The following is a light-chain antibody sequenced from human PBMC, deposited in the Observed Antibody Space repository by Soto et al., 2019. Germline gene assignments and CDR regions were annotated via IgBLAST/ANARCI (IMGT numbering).Light chain of an antibody. CDR3: MQGDIWPWT. CDR1: QSLLHSNGYNY. V-gene: IGKV2-28*01. Sequence: DIVMTQSPFSLPVTPGEPASISCRSSQSLLHSNGYNYLDWYLQKPGQSPHLLIYLGSNRASGVPDRFSGSGSGTDFTLRISRVEAEDVGVYYCMQGDIWPWTFGQGTKVDIK. J-gene: IGKJ1*01. CDR2: LGS.